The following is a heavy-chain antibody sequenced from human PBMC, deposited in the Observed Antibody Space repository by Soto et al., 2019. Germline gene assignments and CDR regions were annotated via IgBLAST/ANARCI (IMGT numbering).Heavy chain of an antibody. V-gene: IGHV4-39*01. CDR3: AHSTPRGRGPDY. Sequence: SETLSLTCTVSGGSISSSSYYWGWIRQPPGKGLEWIGSIYYSGSTYYNPSLKSRVTISVDTSKNQFSLKLSSVTAADTAVYYCAHSTPRGRGPDYWGQGTLVTVSS. J-gene: IGHJ4*02. D-gene: IGHD2-21*01. CDR1: GGSISSSSYY. CDR2: IYYSGST.